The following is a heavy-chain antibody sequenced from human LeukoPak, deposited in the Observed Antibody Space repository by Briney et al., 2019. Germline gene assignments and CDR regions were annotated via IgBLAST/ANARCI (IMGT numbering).Heavy chain of an antibody. CDR1: GDSITSSSFY. V-gene: IGHV4-39*07. J-gene: IGHJ3*02. CDR2: IYYSGST. CDR3: ASYTDAFDI. D-gene: IGHD3-16*01. Sequence: SETLSLTCTVSGDSITSSSFYWAWIRQPPGKGLEWIGTIYYSGSTYYNPSLKSRVTVSVDTSKNQFSLKVTSVTAADTAVYYCASYTDAFDIWGQGTMVTVSS.